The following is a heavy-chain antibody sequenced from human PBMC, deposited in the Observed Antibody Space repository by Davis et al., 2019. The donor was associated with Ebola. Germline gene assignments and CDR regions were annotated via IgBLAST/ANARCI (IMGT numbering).Heavy chain of an antibody. CDR2: IIPVFRTA. Sequence: SVKVSCKAVGDTLTSYAMTWVRQAPGQGLEWMGGIIPVFRTANYAQKFQGRVTITADESTRTAFMELNGLRSEDTAVYYCARDLVVTPIDYWGQGTLVTVSS. D-gene: IGHD2-15*01. CDR3: ARDLVVTPIDY. J-gene: IGHJ4*02. V-gene: IGHV1-69*13. CDR1: GDTLTSYA.